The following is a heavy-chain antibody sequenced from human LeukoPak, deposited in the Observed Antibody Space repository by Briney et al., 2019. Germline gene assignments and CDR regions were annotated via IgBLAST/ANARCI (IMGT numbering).Heavy chain of an antibody. Sequence: ASVKVSCKASGYTFTSYAMHWVRQAPGQRLEWMGWINAGNGNTKYSQKFQGRVTITRDTTTSTVYMELSSLRSEDTAVYYCARGHIVVPIDYWGQGTLVTVSS. D-gene: IGHD2-15*01. CDR1: GYTFTSYA. CDR2: INAGNGNT. V-gene: IGHV1-3*01. J-gene: IGHJ4*02. CDR3: ARGHIVVPIDY.